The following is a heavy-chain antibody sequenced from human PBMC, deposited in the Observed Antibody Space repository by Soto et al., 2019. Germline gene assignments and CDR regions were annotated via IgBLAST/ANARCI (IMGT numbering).Heavy chain of an antibody. CDR1: GDTFRNYA. Sequence: SVKVSCKASGDTFRNYAISWARQAPGQGLEWMGGIIPIFGTTNYAQKFRGRVTITADKSTSTAYMELNSLSSEDTAVYYCARATVTPNWIDPWGPGTLVTVSS. D-gene: IGHD4-17*01. CDR3: ARATVTPNWIDP. J-gene: IGHJ5*02. V-gene: IGHV1-69*06. CDR2: IIPIFGTT.